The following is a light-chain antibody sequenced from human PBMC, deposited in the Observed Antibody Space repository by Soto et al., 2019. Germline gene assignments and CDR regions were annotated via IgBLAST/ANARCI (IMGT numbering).Light chain of an antibody. CDR3: QQYNNWPPYT. CDR1: QTVSIN. V-gene: IGKV3-15*01. CDR2: RAS. J-gene: IGKJ2*01. Sequence: EIVMTQSPATLSVSPGERATLSCRASQTVSINLAWYQQKPGQAPRLLIYRASTRATGVPARFSGTGSGTDFTLTISSLQSEDSAVYYCQQYNNWPPYTFGQGTKLEIK.